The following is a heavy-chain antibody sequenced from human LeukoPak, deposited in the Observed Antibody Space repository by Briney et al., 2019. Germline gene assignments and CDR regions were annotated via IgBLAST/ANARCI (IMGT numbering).Heavy chain of an antibody. Sequence: ASVKVSCKASGYTFTSYAMHWVRQAPGQRLEWMGWINAGNGNTKYSQKFQGRVTITRDTSASTAYMELSSLRSEDTAVYYCARELLERLTYSSGHYWYFDPWGRGTLVTVSS. CDR2: INAGNGNT. CDR3: ARELLERLTYSSGHYWYFDP. D-gene: IGHD6-19*01. V-gene: IGHV1-3*01. CDR1: GYTFTSYA. J-gene: IGHJ2*01.